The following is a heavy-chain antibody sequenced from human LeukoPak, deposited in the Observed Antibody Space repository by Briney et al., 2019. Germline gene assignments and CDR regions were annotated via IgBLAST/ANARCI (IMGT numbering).Heavy chain of an antibody. CDR2: ISYDGSNK. D-gene: IGHD6-6*01. Sequence: GGSLRLSCVASGFPFSSYWMTWVRQAPGKGLEWVAVISYDGSNKYYADSGKGRFTISRDNSKNTLYLQMNSLRVEDTAVFYCARDWGLAARPRGYYYGMDVWGQGTTVTVSS. CDR3: ARDWGLAARPRGYYYGMDV. V-gene: IGHV3-30-3*01. J-gene: IGHJ6*02. CDR1: GFPFSSYW.